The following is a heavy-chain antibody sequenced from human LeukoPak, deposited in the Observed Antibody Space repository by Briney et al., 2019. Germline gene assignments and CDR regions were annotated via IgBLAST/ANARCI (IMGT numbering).Heavy chain of an antibody. D-gene: IGHD3-10*01. V-gene: IGHV4-59*08. CDR3: ARHRFTMVRGVGSMDV. J-gene: IGHJ6*02. CDR1: GGSISSYY. Sequence: SETLSLTCTVSGGSISSYYWSWIRQPPGKGLEWIGYIYYSGSTNYNPSLKSRVTISVDTSKNQFSLKLRSVTAADTAVYYCARHRFTMVRGVGSMDVWGQGITVTISS. CDR2: IYYSGST.